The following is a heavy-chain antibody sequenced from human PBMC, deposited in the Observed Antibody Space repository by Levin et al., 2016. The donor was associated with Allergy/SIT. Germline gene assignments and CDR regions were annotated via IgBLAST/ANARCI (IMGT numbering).Heavy chain of an antibody. V-gene: IGHV1-2*02. CDR3: ARSRGPITLWLDWFDP. D-gene: IGHD3-22*01. J-gene: IGHJ5*02. Sequence: WVRQAPGQGLEWMGWINPNSGGTNYAQKFQGRVTMTRDKSISTAYLQWSSLKASDTAMYYCARSRGPITLWLDWFDPWGQGTLVTVSS. CDR2: INPNSGGT.